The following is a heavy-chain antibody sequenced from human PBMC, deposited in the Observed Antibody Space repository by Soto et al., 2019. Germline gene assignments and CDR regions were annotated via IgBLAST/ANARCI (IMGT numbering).Heavy chain of an antibody. V-gene: IGHV2-5*02. Sequence: QITLKESGPTLVKPTQTLTLTCTFSGFSLITIGVGVGWIRQPPGKALEWLALIYWDDDKRYSPSLKSRLTVTKDTSKNQVVLTMTNMDPVDTATYYCVQSRCGGDCLQSYSSHSYYGLDVWGQGTTVTVSS. J-gene: IGHJ6*02. CDR1: GFSLITIGVG. D-gene: IGHD2-21*02. CDR3: VQSRCGGDCLQSYSSHSYYGLDV. CDR2: IYWDDDK.